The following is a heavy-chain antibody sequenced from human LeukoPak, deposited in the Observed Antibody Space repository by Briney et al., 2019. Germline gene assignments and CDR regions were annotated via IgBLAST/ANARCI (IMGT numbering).Heavy chain of an antibody. CDR1: GFTFSSYA. D-gene: IGHD2-21*01. Sequence: PGGSLRLSCEASGFTFSSYAMTWVRQAPGKGLEWVGRIKPKTDGETTEYAAPVKGRFSISRDDSKNMLYLQMNSLKTEDTAVYYCITPLPYSAQGGQGTLVTVSS. CDR3: ITPLPYSAQ. J-gene: IGHJ4*02. V-gene: IGHV3-15*01. CDR2: IKPKTDGETT.